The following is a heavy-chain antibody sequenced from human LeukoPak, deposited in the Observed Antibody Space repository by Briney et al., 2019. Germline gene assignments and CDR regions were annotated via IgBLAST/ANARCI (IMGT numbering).Heavy chain of an antibody. D-gene: IGHD3-10*01. CDR2: TYYGSKWNN. Sequence: SQTLSLTCAISGDSVSSNSAAWSWIRRSPSRGLEWLGRTYYGSKWNNNYAISVKSRITINPDTSKNQFSLQLNSVTPEDTGVYYCARARGYFDLWGRGTLVTVSS. CDR1: GDSVSSNSAA. V-gene: IGHV6-1*01. CDR3: ARARGYFDL. J-gene: IGHJ2*01.